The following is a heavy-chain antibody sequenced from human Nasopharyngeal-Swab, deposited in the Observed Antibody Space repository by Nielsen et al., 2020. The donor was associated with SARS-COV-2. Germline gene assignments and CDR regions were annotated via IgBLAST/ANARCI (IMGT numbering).Heavy chain of an antibody. D-gene: IGHD4-23*01. CDR2: IHGDGTST. Sequence: GESLKISCEASGFTFRNYWMHWVRQAPGKGLVWVSRIHGDGTSTSYGDSVKDRFTISRDNAKNTLFLQMHSLRAEDTAVYYCARSLPGSYGGLDVWGQGTMVTVSS. V-gene: IGHV3-74*01. CDR1: GFTFRNYW. J-gene: IGHJ3*01. CDR3: ARSLPGSYGGLDV.